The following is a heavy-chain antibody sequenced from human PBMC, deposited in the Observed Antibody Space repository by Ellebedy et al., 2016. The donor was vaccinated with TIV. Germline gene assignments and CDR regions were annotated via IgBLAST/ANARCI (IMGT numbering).Heavy chain of an antibody. CDR1: GYTFTKYG. CDR3: TRGFYEKFDP. CDR2: ISGYNGDT. V-gene: IGHV1-18*04. Sequence: ASVKVSCKASGYTFTKYGISWVRQAPGQGLEWMGWISGYNGDTNYAQKFQGRVTMTIDTSTSTVYMELRSLSFDDTAVYYCTRGFYEKFDPWGQGTLATVS. D-gene: IGHD5/OR15-5a*01. J-gene: IGHJ5*02.